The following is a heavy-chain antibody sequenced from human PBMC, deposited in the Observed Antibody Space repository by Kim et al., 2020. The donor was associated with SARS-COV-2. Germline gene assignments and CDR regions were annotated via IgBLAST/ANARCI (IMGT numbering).Heavy chain of an antibody. CDR3: TTEWEYSSSSGSYYFDY. Sequence: GGSLRLSCAASGFTFSNAWMSWVRQAPGKGLEWVGRIKSKTDGGTTDYAAPVKGRFTISRDDSKNTLYLQMNSLKTEDTAVYYCTTEWEYSSSSGSYYFDYWGQGTLVTVSS. J-gene: IGHJ4*02. CDR2: IKSKTDGGTT. CDR1: GFTFSNAW. D-gene: IGHD6-6*01. V-gene: IGHV3-15*01.